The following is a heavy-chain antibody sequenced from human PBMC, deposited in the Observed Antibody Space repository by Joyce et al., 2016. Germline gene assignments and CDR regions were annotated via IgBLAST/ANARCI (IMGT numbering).Heavy chain of an antibody. J-gene: IGHJ4*02. CDR1: GFSFSGYW. Sequence: EVQLVESGGGLVQPGGSLRLSCAASGFSFSGYWMSWMRQAAGKGLEWVANIKYGGSEKKYVDSVKGRFTISRDDAKNSLYLQMDSLRVEDTAVYYCARDGSSWSTSDYWGQGTLVTVSS. D-gene: IGHD6-13*01. CDR3: ARDGSSWSTSDY. CDR2: IKYGGSEK. V-gene: IGHV3-7*01.